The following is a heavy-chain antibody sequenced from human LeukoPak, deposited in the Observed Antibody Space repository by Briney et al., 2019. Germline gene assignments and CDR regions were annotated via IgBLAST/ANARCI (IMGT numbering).Heavy chain of an antibody. CDR2: ISYDGSNK. J-gene: IGHJ4*02. V-gene: IGHV3-30*04. CDR3: ARGEGISGWELGDY. D-gene: IGHD1-26*01. CDR1: GFTFSSYA. Sequence: GGSLRLSCAASGFTFSSYAMHWVRQAPGKGLEWVAVISYDGSNKYYADSVKGRFTISRDNSKNTLYLQMNSLRAEDTAVYYCARGEGISGWELGDYWGQGTLVTVSS.